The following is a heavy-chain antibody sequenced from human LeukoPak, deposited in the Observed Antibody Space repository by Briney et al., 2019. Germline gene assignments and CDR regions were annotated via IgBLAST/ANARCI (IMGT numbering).Heavy chain of an antibody. CDR1: GGSINSYY. CDR3: ARDQDTDSGIWFDP. D-gene: IGHD4-17*01. V-gene: IGHV4-59*01. J-gene: IGHJ5*02. Sequence: SETLSLTCTVSGGSINSYYWSWIRQPPGKGLEWVGYIHYSGNTNYNPSLKNRVAISVDTSKNQFSLKLSSVTAADTAVYYCARDQDTDSGIWFDPWGQGTLVTVSS. CDR2: IHYSGNT.